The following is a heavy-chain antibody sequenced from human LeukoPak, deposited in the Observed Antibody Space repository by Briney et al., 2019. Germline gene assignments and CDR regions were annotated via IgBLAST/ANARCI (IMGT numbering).Heavy chain of an antibody. J-gene: IGHJ4*02. CDR1: KFTFSHFG. CDR3: AKDAQRGFDYSNSLEN. V-gene: IGHV3-33*06. D-gene: IGHD4-11*01. Sequence: PGRSLRLSCAASKFTFSHFGMHWVRQAPGKGLEWVAVIWNDGSNQYYAESVKGRFTVPRDNSQNMVYLQMNSLRPEDTAVYYCAKDAQRGFDYSNSLENWGQGTLVTVSS. CDR2: IWNDGSNQ.